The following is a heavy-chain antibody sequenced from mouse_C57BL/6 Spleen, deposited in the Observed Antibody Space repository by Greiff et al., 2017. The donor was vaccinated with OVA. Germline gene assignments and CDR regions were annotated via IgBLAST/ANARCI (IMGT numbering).Heavy chain of an antibody. CDR1: GFNIKDDY. V-gene: IGHV14-4*01. Sequence: EVHLVESGAELVRPGASVKLSCTASGFNIKDDYMHWVKQRPEQGLEWIGWIDPENGDTEYASKFQGKATITADTSSNTAYLQLSSLTSEDTAVYYCTPYSNYAPWFAYWGQGTLVTVSA. CDR3: TPYSNYAPWFAY. J-gene: IGHJ3*01. CDR2: IDPENGDT. D-gene: IGHD2-5*01.